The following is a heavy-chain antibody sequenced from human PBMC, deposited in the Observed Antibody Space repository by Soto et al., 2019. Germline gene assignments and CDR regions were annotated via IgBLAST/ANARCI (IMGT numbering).Heavy chain of an antibody. D-gene: IGHD7-27*01. CDR1: GGSISSYY. CDR3: ARGGVPGVRDYYYYMDV. V-gene: IGHV4-59*01. J-gene: IGHJ6*03. Sequence: SETLSLTCAVCGGSISSYYWSGIRQPPGKGLEWIGYIYYSGSTNYNPSLKSRVTISVDTSKNQFSLKLSSVTAADTAVYYCARGGVPGVRDYYYYMDVWGKGTTVTVSS. CDR2: IYYSGST.